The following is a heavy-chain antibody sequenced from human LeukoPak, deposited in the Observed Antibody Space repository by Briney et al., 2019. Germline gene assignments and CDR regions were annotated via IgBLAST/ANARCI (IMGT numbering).Heavy chain of an antibody. CDR3: SYYDYSVYPN. Sequence: ASVKVSCKASEHTTDYYVHWVRQAPGQGLEWMGWINPKSGGTHYAQRFRGRVTMTRDTSISTAYLELSRLRSDDTAVYYCSYYDYSVYPNWGQGTLVTVSS. D-gene: IGHD3-22*01. CDR1: EHTTDYY. J-gene: IGHJ4*02. CDR2: INPKSGGT. V-gene: IGHV1-2*02.